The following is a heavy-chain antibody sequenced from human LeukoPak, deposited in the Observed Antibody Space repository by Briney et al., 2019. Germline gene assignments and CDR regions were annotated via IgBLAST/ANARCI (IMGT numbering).Heavy chain of an antibody. V-gene: IGHV6-1*01. CDR2: TYYRSKWYY. CDR3: SLARSEYHYGMDV. J-gene: IGHJ6*02. CDR1: GDSVSSISVA. Sequence: SQTLSLTCAISGDSVSSISVAWNWIRQSPSRGLEWLGRTYYRSKWYYVYAVSVKSRINISPDTFKNQFSLQLTSVTPEDTAVYYCSLARSEYHYGMDVWGQGTTVTVSS.